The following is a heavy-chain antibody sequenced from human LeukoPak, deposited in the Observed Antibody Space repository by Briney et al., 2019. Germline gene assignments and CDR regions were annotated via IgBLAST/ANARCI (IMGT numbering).Heavy chain of an antibody. CDR3: ARRGYCSGGGSCFSNAFDI. Sequence: PGEFLKISCKGSGYIFTTYWIAWVRQMPGKGLEWMGIIYPGDSDTRYSPSFQGQVTISADKSINTAYLQWSSLKASDTAMYYCARRGYCSGGGSCFSNAFDIWGQGTMVTVSS. D-gene: IGHD2-15*01. J-gene: IGHJ3*02. V-gene: IGHV5-51*01. CDR1: GYIFTTYW. CDR2: IYPGDSDT.